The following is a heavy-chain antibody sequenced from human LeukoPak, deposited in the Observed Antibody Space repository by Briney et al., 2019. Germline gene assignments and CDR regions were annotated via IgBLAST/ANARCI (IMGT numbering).Heavy chain of an antibody. D-gene: IGHD3-22*01. CDR2: IIPILGIA. J-gene: IGHJ3*02. CDR3: ARGPHITMTAGLDAFDI. Sequence: ASVKVSCKASGGTFSSYAISWVRQAPGQGLEWMGRIIPILGIANYAQKFQGRVTITADKSTSTAYMELSSLRSEDTAVYYCARGPHITMTAGLDAFDIWGQGTMVTVSS. V-gene: IGHV1-69*04. CDR1: GGTFSSYA.